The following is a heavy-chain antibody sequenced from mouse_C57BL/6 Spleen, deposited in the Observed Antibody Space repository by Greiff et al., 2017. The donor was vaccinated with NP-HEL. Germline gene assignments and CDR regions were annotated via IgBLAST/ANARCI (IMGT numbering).Heavy chain of an antibody. D-gene: IGHD1-1*01. CDR3: ARSYYGSQKGFAD. CDR2: IDPSDSYT. CDR1: GYTFTSYW. J-gene: IGHJ3*01. V-gene: IGHV1-50*01. Sequence: QVQLQQPGAELVKPGASVKLSCKASGYTFTSYWMQWVKQRPGQGLEWIGEIDPSDSYTNYNQKFKGKATLTVDTSSSTAYMQLSSLTSEDSGVYYCARSYYGSQKGFADWGKGTTVTVSA.